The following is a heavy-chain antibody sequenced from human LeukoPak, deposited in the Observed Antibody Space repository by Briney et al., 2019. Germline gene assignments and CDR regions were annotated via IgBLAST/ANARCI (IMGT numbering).Heavy chain of an antibody. CDR2: INPNSGGT. D-gene: IGHD5-24*01. CDR1: GYTFTGYY. Sequence: GASVKVSCKASGYTFTGYYMHWVRQAPGQGLESMGWINPNSGGTNYAQKFQGRVTMTRDTSISTAYMELSRLRSDDTAVYYCAREYSRWLHHAGDYWGQGTLVTVSS. CDR3: AREYSRWLHHAGDY. V-gene: IGHV1-2*02. J-gene: IGHJ4*02.